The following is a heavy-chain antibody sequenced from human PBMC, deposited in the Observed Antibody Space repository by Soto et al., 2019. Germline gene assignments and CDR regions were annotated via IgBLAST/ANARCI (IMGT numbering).Heavy chain of an antibody. CDR1: GVSITTTGYS. J-gene: IGHJ4*02. D-gene: IGHD3-10*01. V-gene: IGHV4-30-2*01. CDR2: IYHTGST. Sequence: QLQLQESGSRMVKPSQTLSLTCAVSGVSITTTGYSWSWIRQPPGKGLEWIGYIYHTGSTYYNSSVKGRVTISLYRTKNQIALNLSYVTAADTAVYYCAGRCGEARGLYSWGQGTLVTVSS. CDR3: AGRCGEARGLYS.